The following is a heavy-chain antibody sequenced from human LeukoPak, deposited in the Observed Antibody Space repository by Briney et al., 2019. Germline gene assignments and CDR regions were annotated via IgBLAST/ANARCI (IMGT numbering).Heavy chain of an antibody. CDR3: AKSSTYYDILTGLNWFDP. CDR2: ISSSSSYI. J-gene: IGHJ5*02. V-gene: IGHV3-21*04. CDR1: GFTFSSYS. D-gene: IGHD3-9*01. Sequence: GGSLRLSCAASGFTFSSYSMNWVRQAPGKGLEWVSSISSSSSYIYYADSVKGRFTISRDNAKNTLYLQMNSLRAEDTAVYYCAKSSTYYDILTGLNWFDPWGQGTLVTVSS.